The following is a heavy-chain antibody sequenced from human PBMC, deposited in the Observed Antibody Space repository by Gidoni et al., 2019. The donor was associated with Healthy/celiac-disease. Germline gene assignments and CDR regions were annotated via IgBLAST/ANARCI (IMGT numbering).Heavy chain of an antibody. CDR2: IYTSGST. Sequence: QVQLPESGPGLVKPSETLSLTCTVSGGSISSYYWSWIRQPAGKGLEWIGRIYTSGSTNYNPSLKSRVTMSVDTSKNQFSLKLSSVTAADTAVYYCARENAIFGVGRSYYYYYGMDVWGQGTTVTVSS. CDR1: GGSISSYY. D-gene: IGHD3-3*01. CDR3: ARENAIFGVGRSYYYYYGMDV. V-gene: IGHV4-4*07. J-gene: IGHJ6*02.